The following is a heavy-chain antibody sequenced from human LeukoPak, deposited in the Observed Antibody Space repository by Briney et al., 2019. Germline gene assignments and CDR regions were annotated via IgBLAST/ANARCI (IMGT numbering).Heavy chain of an antibody. D-gene: IGHD3-22*01. J-gene: IGHJ4*02. CDR1: GYTFTSYA. CDR3: ARVRLDNTMNFDY. V-gene: IGHV1-18*01. CDR2: ISASKGNT. Sequence: ASVKVSCKASGYTFTSYAITWVRQAPGQGLEWMGWISASKGNTNYAQKLQGRVTKTTDTPTTTAYMEVRSLRSDDTVVEYCARVRLDNTMNFDYWGQGTLVTVSS.